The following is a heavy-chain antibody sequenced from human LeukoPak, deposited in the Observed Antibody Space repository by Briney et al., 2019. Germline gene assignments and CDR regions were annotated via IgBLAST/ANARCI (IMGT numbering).Heavy chain of an antibody. Sequence: GESLKISYQGSGYSFSSYWIAWVRQMPGKGLEWMGIICPGDSDTRYSPSFQGRVTISADKSISTAYLQWSSLKASDTAMYYCARSKGYSYANYFDFWGQGTLVTVSS. D-gene: IGHD5-18*01. CDR1: GYSFSSYW. V-gene: IGHV5-51*01. J-gene: IGHJ4*02. CDR2: ICPGDSDT. CDR3: ARSKGYSYANYFDF.